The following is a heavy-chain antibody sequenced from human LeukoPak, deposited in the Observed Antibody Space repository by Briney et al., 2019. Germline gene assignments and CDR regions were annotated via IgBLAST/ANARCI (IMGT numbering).Heavy chain of an antibody. Sequence: ASVKVSCKASGYTFTSYGISWKRPAPGHGVDVMGSISAYIGNTNYAHKFQVRVTMTPNPSTSAAYMEFRSLTSDDKAVLYGASLKSSWLGLDIWGEGTMVTV. V-gene: IGHV1-18*01. D-gene: IGHD5-12*01. CDR3: ASLKSSWLGLDI. CDR1: GYTFTSYG. CDR2: ISAYIGNT. J-gene: IGHJ3*02.